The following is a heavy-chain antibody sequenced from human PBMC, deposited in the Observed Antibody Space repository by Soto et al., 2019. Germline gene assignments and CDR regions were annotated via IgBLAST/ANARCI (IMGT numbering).Heavy chain of an antibody. CDR1: RYTLTDLS. CDR3: ATDGRDSGSYYVNY. D-gene: IGHD1-26*01. Sequence: GAPVKPSCKDSRYTLTDLSLHWVRQAPGKGLEWMGGFDPEDGETIYAQKFQGRVTMTEDTSTDTAYMELSSLRSEDTAVYYCATDGRDSGSYYVNYWGQGTLVTVSS. J-gene: IGHJ4*02. V-gene: IGHV1-24*01. CDR2: FDPEDGET.